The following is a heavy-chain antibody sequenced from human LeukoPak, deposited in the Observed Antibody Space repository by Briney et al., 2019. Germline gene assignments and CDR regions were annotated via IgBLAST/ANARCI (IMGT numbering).Heavy chain of an antibody. CDR1: GGSISSYY. CDR3: AREDVVVVPAASYYMDV. J-gene: IGHJ6*03. V-gene: IGHV4-59*01. Sequence: PSETLSLTCTVSGGSISSYYWSWIRQPPGKGLEWIGYIYYSGSTNYNPSLKSRVTISVDTSKNQFSLKLSSVTAADTAVYYCAREDVVVVPAASYYMDVWGKGTTVTVSS. D-gene: IGHD2-2*01. CDR2: IYYSGST.